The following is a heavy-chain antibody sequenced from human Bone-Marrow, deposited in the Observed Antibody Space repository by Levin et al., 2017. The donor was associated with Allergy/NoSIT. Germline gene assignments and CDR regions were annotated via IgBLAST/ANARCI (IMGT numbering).Heavy chain of an antibody. Sequence: GESLKISCAASGFTFSASAIHWVRQASGKGLEWVGRIKSKAYNYATAYGASVEGRFTISRDDSKNTFFLQMNSLKTEDTAVYYCTSLLRDYWGQGTLVTVSS. CDR2: IKSKAYNYAT. CDR3: TSLLRDY. J-gene: IGHJ4*02. CDR1: GFTFSASA. V-gene: IGHV3-73*01.